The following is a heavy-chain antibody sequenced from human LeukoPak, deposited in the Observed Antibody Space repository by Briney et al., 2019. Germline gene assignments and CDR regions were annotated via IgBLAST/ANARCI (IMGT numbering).Heavy chain of an antibody. CDR2: INVNSGTT. V-gene: IGHV1-2*02. CDR1: GYIFTGFY. Sequence: SVNVSCKTSGYIFTGFYMHWVRQAPGQGLEWMGWINVNSGTTKYGQKFQGRVTMTRDTSINTAYMELNRLKSDDTAIYYCARDLLGFYFDYWGQGTLVTVSS. CDR3: ARDLLGFYFDY. D-gene: IGHD3-16*01. J-gene: IGHJ4*02.